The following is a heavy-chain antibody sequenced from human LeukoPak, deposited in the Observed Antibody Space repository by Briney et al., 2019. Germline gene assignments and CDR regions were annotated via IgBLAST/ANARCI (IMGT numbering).Heavy chain of an antibody. Sequence: GGSLRLSCAASGFTFSSYSMNWVRQAPGKGLEWVSSISSSSSYIYYADSVKGRFTISRDNAKNSLYLQMNSLRAEDTAVYYCARDGGPVGATGFDYWGQGTLVTVSS. V-gene: IGHV3-21*01. D-gene: IGHD1-26*01. CDR1: GFTFSSYS. CDR2: ISSSSSYI. J-gene: IGHJ4*02. CDR3: ARDGGPVGATGFDY.